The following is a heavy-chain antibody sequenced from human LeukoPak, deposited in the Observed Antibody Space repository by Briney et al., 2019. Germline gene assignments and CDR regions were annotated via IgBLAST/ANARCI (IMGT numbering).Heavy chain of an antibody. D-gene: IGHD4-17*01. J-gene: IGHJ4*02. CDR2: VNHNGYT. CDR1: GTSFTSYY. Sequence: PSETLSLTCGVSGTSFTSYYWSWIRQTPGNGLEWIGEVNHNGYTNMNPSLKSRVTISVDTSKNQFSLMMTSVTAADTAVYFCARMTTGHDYWGQGTLVTVSS. V-gene: IGHV4-34*01. CDR3: ARMTTGHDY.